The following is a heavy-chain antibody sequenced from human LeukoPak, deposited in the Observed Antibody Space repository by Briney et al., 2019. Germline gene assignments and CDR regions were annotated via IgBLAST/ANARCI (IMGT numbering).Heavy chain of an antibody. D-gene: IGHD6-13*01. Sequence: GGSLRLSCAASGFTFSSYAMSWVRQAPGKGLEWVSAISGSGGSTYYADSVKGRFTISRDNSKNTLYLQMNSLRAEDTAVYYCAKDKAAAGQGDYDYMDVWGKGTTVTVSS. CDR2: ISGSGGST. J-gene: IGHJ6*03. CDR1: GFTFSSYA. CDR3: AKDKAAAGQGDYDYMDV. V-gene: IGHV3-23*01.